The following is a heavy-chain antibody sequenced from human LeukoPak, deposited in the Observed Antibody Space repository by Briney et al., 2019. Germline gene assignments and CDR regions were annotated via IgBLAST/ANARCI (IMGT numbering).Heavy chain of an antibody. Sequence: SVKVSCKASGGTFSSYAISWVRQAPGQGLEWMGGIIPIFGTANYAQKFQGRVTITADKSTSTAYMELSSLRSEDTAVHYCASDSGSYPFDYWGQGTLVTVSS. J-gene: IGHJ4*02. CDR1: GGTFSSYA. V-gene: IGHV1-69*06. CDR2: IIPIFGTA. CDR3: ASDSGSYPFDY. D-gene: IGHD3-10*01.